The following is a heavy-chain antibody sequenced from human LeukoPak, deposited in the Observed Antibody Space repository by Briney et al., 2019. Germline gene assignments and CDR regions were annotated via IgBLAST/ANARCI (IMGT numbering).Heavy chain of an antibody. Sequence: GGSLRLSCAASGFPFSSYEMNWVRQAPGKGLEWVSYIGTSGNVIYYADSVKGRFTISRDNAKNSLYLQMNSLRAEDTAVYYCARGSVAGNYYYYGMDVWGQGTTVTVSS. CDR1: GFPFSSYE. CDR3: ARGSVAGNYYYYGMDV. J-gene: IGHJ6*02. D-gene: IGHD6-19*01. CDR2: IGTSGNVI. V-gene: IGHV3-48*03.